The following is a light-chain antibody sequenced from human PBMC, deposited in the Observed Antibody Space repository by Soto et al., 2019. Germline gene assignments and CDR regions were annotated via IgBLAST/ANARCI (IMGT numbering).Light chain of an antibody. CDR2: DAS. CDR1: QSVSNY. CDR3: QQRSDWPS. V-gene: IGKV3-11*01. Sequence: EVVLTQSPATLSLSPGDRATLSFRASQSVSNYLAWYQQKLGQAPRLLIYDASNRATGIPARFSGSGSGTDITLTNSSLEPEDFAVYFCQQRSDWPSFGQGTKLEIK. J-gene: IGKJ2*01.